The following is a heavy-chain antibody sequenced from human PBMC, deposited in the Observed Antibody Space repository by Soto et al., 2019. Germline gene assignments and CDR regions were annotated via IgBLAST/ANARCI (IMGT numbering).Heavy chain of an antibody. CDR2: INPSGGST. J-gene: IGHJ6*02. CDR3: AVIVVVARGLYYYYGMDV. V-gene: IGHV1-46*01. Sequence: ASVKVSCKASGYTFTSYYMHWVRQAPGQGLEWMGIINPSGGSTSYAQKFQGRVTMTRDTSTSTVYMELSSLRSEDTAVYYCAVIVVVARGLYYYYGMDVWGQGTTVTVSS. CDR1: GYTFTSYY. D-gene: IGHD2-15*01.